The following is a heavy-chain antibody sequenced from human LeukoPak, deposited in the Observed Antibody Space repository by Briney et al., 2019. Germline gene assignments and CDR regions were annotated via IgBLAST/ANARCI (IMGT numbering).Heavy chain of an antibody. CDR1: GFTFSTYS. Sequence: GGSLRLSCAASGFTFSTYSMNWVRQAPGKGLEWISYISGSGDTIYYAVSVKGRFTVSRDNAKNSLYLQMNSLSGDDTAVYYCARGWYERGGYWGQGTLVTVSS. CDR2: ISGSGDTI. V-gene: IGHV3-48*01. J-gene: IGHJ4*02. D-gene: IGHD6-13*01. CDR3: ARGWYERGGY.